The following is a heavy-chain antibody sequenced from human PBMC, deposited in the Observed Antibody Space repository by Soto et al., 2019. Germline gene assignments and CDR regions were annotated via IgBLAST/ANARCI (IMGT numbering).Heavy chain of an antibody. J-gene: IGHJ4*02. Sequence: QGQLVQSGVEVKKPGASVKVSCKASGYTFTDYGISWVRQAPGQGLEWMGWISAYNGNTNYAQNLQDRVTMTTHTATSTAYMELRSLRSDDTAVYYCARDRSTHDYWGQGTLIAVSS. V-gene: IGHV1-18*01. D-gene: IGHD1-1*01. CDR3: ARDRSTHDY. CDR2: ISAYNGNT. CDR1: GYTFTDYG.